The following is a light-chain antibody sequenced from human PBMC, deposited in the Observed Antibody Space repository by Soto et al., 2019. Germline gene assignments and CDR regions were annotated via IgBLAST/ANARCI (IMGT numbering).Light chain of an antibody. Sequence: QSVLTQPPSVSAAPGQKVTISCSGSSSNIGSKYVSWYRQLPGTAPKLLIYENYKRPSGIPDRFSGSKSGTSATLGIAGLQTGDEADYYCAAWDTSLSVVLFGGGTKVTVL. J-gene: IGLJ2*01. V-gene: IGLV1-51*02. CDR2: ENY. CDR1: SSNIGSKY. CDR3: AAWDTSLSVVL.